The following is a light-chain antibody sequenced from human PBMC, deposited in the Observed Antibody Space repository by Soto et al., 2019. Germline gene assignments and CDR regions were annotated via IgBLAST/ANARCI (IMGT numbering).Light chain of an antibody. CDR3: QHYNNYAPWT. J-gene: IGKJ1*01. V-gene: IGKV1-5*01. Sequence: DIQMTQSPSALSASVGDRVTITCRASQSISKWLAWYQQKPGKAPKLLIYDASILGSGVPSRFSGSGSGAEFTLTVSSLQPDDFATYYCQHYNNYAPWTFGQGTKV. CDR1: QSISKW. CDR2: DAS.